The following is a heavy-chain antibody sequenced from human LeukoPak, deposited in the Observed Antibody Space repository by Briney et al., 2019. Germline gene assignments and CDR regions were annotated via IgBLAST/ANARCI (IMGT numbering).Heavy chain of an antibody. J-gene: IGHJ1*01. V-gene: IGHV3-15*01. D-gene: IGHD6-19*01. Sequence: GGSLRLSCAASGFTFSSYAMTWVRQAPGKGLEWVGRIKSETDGGTTDYAAPVKGRFTISRDDSKNTLYLQMNSLKTEDTAVYYCVIDNLDQSGWLGYFQHWGQGTLVTVSS. CDR3: VIDNLDQSGWLGYFQH. CDR2: IKSETDGGTT. CDR1: GFTFSSYA.